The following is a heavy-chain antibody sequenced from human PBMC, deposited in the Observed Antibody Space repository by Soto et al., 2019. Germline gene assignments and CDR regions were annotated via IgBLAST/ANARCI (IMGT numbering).Heavy chain of an antibody. CDR1: GFALPTDRVG. Sequence: QITLKESGPTLVKPTQTLTLTCTFSGFALPTDRVGVGWIRQPPGKALEWLAVIYWDDTKTYRPSLKSRLTITKDTSQNQVALTMTDMDPVDTATYYCAHAYGGRSLSWGQGTLVTVSS. CDR3: AHAYGGRSLS. D-gene: IGHD1-26*01. CDR2: IYWDDTK. J-gene: IGHJ5*02. V-gene: IGHV2-5*02.